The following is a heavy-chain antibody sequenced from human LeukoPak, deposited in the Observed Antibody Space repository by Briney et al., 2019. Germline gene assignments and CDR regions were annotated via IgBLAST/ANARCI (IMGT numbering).Heavy chain of an antibody. V-gene: IGHV1-2*02. J-gene: IGHJ4*02. D-gene: IGHD5-12*01. Sequence: ASVKVSCKASGYTFTVSYIHWVPQARGQGRVWGVWINPNSGGTNYAPKFRGTVTMTRDTSISTAYMELSRLRSYDTAVYCCARDRADILATIQDYWGQGTLVTVSS. CDR2: INPNSGGT. CDR1: GYTFTVSY. CDR3: ARDRADILATIQDY.